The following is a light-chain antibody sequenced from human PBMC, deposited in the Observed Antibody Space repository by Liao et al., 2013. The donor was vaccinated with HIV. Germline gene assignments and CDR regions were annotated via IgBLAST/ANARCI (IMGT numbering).Light chain of an antibody. CDR2: SDS. J-gene: IGLJ3*02. Sequence: SYELTQPPSVSVAPGKTARITCGGNNIGSKSVHWYQQKPGQAPVLVIYSDSDRPSGIPERFSGSSSGTTVTLTISGVQAEDEAVYYCQSADSSGTYRVFGGGTKLTVL. V-gene: IGLV3-21*01. CDR1: NIGSKS. CDR3: QSADSSGTYRV.